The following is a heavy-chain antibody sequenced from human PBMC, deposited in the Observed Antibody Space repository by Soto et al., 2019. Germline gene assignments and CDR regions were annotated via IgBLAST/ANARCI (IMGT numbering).Heavy chain of an antibody. CDR1: GFTFSSYA. D-gene: IGHD2-15*01. J-gene: IGHJ4*02. CDR3: AKDRRYCSGGSCYSVDY. CDR2: ISGSGGST. Sequence: GGSLRLSCAASGFTFSSYAMSWVRQAPGKGLEWVSAISGSGGSTYYADSVKGRFTISRDNSKNTLYLQMNSLRAEDTAVYYCAKDRRYCSGGSCYSVDYWGQGTLVTVSS. V-gene: IGHV3-23*01.